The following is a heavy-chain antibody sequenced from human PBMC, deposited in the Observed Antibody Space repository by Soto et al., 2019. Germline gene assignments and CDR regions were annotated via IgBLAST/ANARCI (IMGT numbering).Heavy chain of an antibody. CDR1: GYTFTSYA. V-gene: IGHV1-3*01. CDR2: INAGNGNT. D-gene: IGHD3-9*01. CDR3: ARNLMDYDILTGYYMADYFDY. Sequence: QVQLVQSGAEVNKPGASVKDSSKASGYTFTSYAMHWVRQAPGQRLEWMGWINAGNGNTKYSQKFQGRVTITRDTSASTAYMELSSLRSEDTAVYYCARNLMDYDILTGYYMADYFDYWCQGTLVTVSS. J-gene: IGHJ4*02.